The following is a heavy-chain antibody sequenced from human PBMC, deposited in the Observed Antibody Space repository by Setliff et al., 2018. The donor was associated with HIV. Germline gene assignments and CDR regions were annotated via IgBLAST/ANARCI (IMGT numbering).Heavy chain of an antibody. CDR3: ARDHHSGRGSNFPWYSDL. CDR2: ITSYNGNT. V-gene: IGHV1-18*01. J-gene: IGHJ2*01. D-gene: IGHD1-26*01. Sequence: ASVKVSCKASGYTFSNYGITWARQAPGQGLEWMGWITSYNGNTNYAKKFKGRVTMTTDTSTSIAYMELKSLRSEDTAVYYCARDHHSGRGSNFPWYSDLWGRGTLVPVSS. CDR1: GYTFSNYG.